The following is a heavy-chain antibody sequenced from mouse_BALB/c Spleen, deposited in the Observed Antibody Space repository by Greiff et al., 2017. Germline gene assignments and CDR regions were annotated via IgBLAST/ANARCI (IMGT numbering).Heavy chain of an antibody. J-gene: IGHJ3*01. CDR2: IWAGGST. Sequence: VQGVESGPGLVAPSQSLSITCTVSGFSLTSYGVHWVRQPPGKGLEWLGVIWAGGSTNYNSALMSRLSISKDNSKSQVFLKMNSLQTDDTAMYYCARDQSYYRSAWFAYWGQGTLVTVSA. V-gene: IGHV2-9*02. D-gene: IGHD2-14*01. CDR3: ARDQSYYRSAWFAY. CDR1: GFSLTSYG.